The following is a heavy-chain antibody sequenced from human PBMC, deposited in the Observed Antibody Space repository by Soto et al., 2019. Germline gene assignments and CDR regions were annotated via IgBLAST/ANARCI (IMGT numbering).Heavy chain of an antibody. CDR2: IHNSGTS. CDR1: GDTSTRYY. V-gene: IGHV4-59*01. CDR3: ARDFYDSVGYTWFDS. D-gene: IGHD3-22*01. Sequence: SETLSLTCTVSGDTSTRYYWGWIRQAPGKGLEWIGHIHNSGTSTHNPSLNGRVTISIDMSKKQFSLKLTSLTSADTAVYYCARDFYDSVGYTWFDSWSQGTLVT. J-gene: IGHJ5*01.